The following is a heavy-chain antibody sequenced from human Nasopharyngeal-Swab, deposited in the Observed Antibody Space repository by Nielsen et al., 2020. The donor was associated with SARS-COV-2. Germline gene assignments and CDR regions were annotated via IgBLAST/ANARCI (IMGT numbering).Heavy chain of an antibody. Sequence: GESLKISCAASGFTFSSYAMSWVRQAPGKGLEWVSAISGSGGSTYYADSVKGRFTTSRDNSKNTLYLQMNSLRAEDTAVYYCANSWYDYYYGMDVWGQGTTVTVSS. CDR2: ISGSGGST. V-gene: IGHV3-23*01. CDR3: ANSWYDYYYGMDV. J-gene: IGHJ6*02. D-gene: IGHD6-13*01. CDR1: GFTFSSYA.